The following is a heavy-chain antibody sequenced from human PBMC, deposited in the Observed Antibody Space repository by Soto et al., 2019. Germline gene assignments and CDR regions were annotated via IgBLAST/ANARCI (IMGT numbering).Heavy chain of an antibody. D-gene: IGHD3-10*01. Sequence: SETLSLTCTVSGGSISSGGYYWSWIRQHPGKGLEWIGYIYYSGSTYYNPSLKSRVTISVDTSKNQFSLKLSSVTAADTAVYYCARDHYYGSGSYSWFDPWGQGTLVTVSS. CDR1: GGSISSGGYY. J-gene: IGHJ5*02. CDR3: ARDHYYGSGSYSWFDP. V-gene: IGHV4-31*03. CDR2: IYYSGST.